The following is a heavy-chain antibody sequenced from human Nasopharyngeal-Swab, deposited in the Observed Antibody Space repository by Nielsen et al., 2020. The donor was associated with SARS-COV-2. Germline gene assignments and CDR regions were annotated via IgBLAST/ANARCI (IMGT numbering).Heavy chain of an antibody. CDR3: AKSVDWLPDY. Sequence: GESLKISCAASGFTFSSYAMSWVRQAPGKGPEWDSVIYSGGSSTYYADSVKGRFTISRDNSKNTLYLQMNSLRAEDTAVYYCAKSVDWLPDYWGQGTLVTVSS. D-gene: IGHD3-9*01. CDR2: IYSGGSST. V-gene: IGHV3-23*03. J-gene: IGHJ4*02. CDR1: GFTFSSYA.